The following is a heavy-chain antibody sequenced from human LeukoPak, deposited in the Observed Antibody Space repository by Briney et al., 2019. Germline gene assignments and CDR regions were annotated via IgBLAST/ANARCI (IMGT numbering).Heavy chain of an antibody. CDR3: ARAEYYYDSSGYSDAFDI. J-gene: IGHJ3*02. D-gene: IGHD3-22*01. Sequence: SETLSLTCTVSGGSISSYYWSWIRQPPGKGLEWIGYIYYSGGTNYNPSLKSRVIISVEASTKQFFLKLSSVTAADTAVYYCARAEYYYDSSGYSDAFDIWGQGTMFTVSS. CDR1: GGSISSYY. CDR2: IYYSGGT. V-gene: IGHV4-59*01.